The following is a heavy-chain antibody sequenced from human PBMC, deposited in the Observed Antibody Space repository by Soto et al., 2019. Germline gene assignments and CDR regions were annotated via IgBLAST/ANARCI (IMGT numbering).Heavy chain of an antibody. V-gene: IGHV4-4*02. CDR3: ARINKGYGTDS. J-gene: IGHJ4*02. CDR2: IDYTGNT. D-gene: IGHD5-18*01. CDR1: GGSISSSNW. Sequence: SETLSLTCAVSGGSISSSNWWSWVRQPPGKGLEWIASIDYTGNTIYNPSLTSRVTISVDTSKNQFSLKVTSVTAADTAVYYCARINKGYGTDSWGQGTLVTVSS.